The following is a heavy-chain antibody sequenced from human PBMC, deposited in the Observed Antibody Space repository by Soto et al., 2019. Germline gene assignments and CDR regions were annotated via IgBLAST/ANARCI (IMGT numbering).Heavy chain of an antibody. CDR3: AREGVAIGYCSSTSCPFDY. D-gene: IGHD2-2*01. V-gene: IGHV3-30-3*01. Sequence: GGSRRLPLAASGLTLSSFALHWARKAPGKGLEGVAVISYDGSNKYYADSVKGRFTISRDNSKKTLYLQMNSLRAEDTAVYYCAREGVAIGYCSSTSCPFDYWGQGAKVTVYS. CDR1: GLTLSSFA. CDR2: ISYDGSNK. J-gene: IGHJ4*02.